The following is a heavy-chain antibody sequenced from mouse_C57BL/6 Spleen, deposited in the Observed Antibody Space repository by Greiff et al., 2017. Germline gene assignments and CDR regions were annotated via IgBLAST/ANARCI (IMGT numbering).Heavy chain of an antibody. CDR2: LYPGDGDT. V-gene: IGHV1-82*01. CDR3: ARRGFYYGSFDY. Sequence: VQLKESGPELVKPGASVKISCKASGYAFSSSWMNWVKQRPGKGLEWIGRLYPGDGDTNYNGKFKGKATLTADKSSSTAYMQLSSLTSEDSAVYFCARRGFYYGSFDYWGQGTTLTVSS. D-gene: IGHD1-1*01. J-gene: IGHJ2*01. CDR1: GYAFSSSW.